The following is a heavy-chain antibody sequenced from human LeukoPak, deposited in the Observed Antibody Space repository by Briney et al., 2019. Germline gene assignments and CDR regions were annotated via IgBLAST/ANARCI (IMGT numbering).Heavy chain of an antibody. CDR2: ISWDGGST. V-gene: IGHV3-43D*03. J-gene: IGHJ1*01. Sequence: PGGSLRLSCAASGFTFDDYAMHWVRQAPGKGLEWVSLISWDGGSTYYADSVKGRFTISRDNSKNSLYLQMNSLRAEDTALYYCAKDSYYYDSSGYYSHWGQGTLVTVSS. CDR1: GFTFDDYA. D-gene: IGHD3-22*01. CDR3: AKDSYYYDSSGYYSH.